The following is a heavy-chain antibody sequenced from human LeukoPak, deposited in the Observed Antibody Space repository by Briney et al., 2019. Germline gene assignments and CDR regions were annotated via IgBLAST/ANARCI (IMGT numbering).Heavy chain of an antibody. V-gene: IGHV3-30*18. J-gene: IGHJ6*02. Sequence: GGSLRLSCAASGFTVSDYGVHWVRQAPGKGLEWVAAMSNYGGNQYYAASIKGRVAASRDDSKNTLFLQMSNVSVEDTAIYYCAKETFRSPFYYGLGVWGHGTTVTVSS. D-gene: IGHD2/OR15-2a*01. CDR1: GFTVSDYG. CDR2: MSNYGGNQ. CDR3: AKETFRSPFYYGLGV.